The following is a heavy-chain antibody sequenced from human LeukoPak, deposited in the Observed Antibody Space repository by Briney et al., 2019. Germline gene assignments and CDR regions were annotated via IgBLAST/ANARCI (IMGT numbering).Heavy chain of an antibody. V-gene: IGHV3-23*01. J-gene: IGHJ4*02. CDR1: GFTFSSYA. Sequence: GGSLRLSCAASGFTFSSYAMSWVRQAPGKGLEWVSAISGSGGSTYYADSVKGRFTISRDNSKNTLYLQMNSLRAEDTAVYYCARVEGSGSYPFDYWGQGTLVTVSS. D-gene: IGHD3-10*01. CDR2: ISGSGGST. CDR3: ARVEGSGSYPFDY.